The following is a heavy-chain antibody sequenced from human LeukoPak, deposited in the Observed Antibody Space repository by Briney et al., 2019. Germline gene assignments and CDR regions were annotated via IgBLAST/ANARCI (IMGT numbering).Heavy chain of an antibody. CDR3: AKCSAGYYNDALDI. V-gene: IGHV3-23*01. CDR1: GFTFDNYA. Sequence: PGGSLRLSCAASGFTFDNYAVNWVRQAPGKGLEWVSYISGGGAKRLYSDSVKGRFTISRDNPKNTLYLQINNLRAEDTAMYYCAKCSAGYYNDALDIWGRGTMVTVSS. J-gene: IGHJ3*02. CDR2: ISGGGAKR. D-gene: IGHD3-10*02.